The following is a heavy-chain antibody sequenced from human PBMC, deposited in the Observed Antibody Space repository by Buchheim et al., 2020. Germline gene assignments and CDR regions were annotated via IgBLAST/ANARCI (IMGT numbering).Heavy chain of an antibody. CDR1: GFTFSSYA. CDR2: ISGSGGST. J-gene: IGHJ6*02. CDR3: AKAMYYDFWSSYYYYYYGMDV. D-gene: IGHD3-3*01. V-gene: IGHV3-23*01. Sequence: EVQLLESGGGLVQPGGSLRLSCAASGFTFSSYAMSWVRQAPGKGLEWVSAISGSGGSTYYADSVKGRFTISRDNSKNTLYLQMNSLRAEDTAVYYCAKAMYYDFWSSYYYYYYGMDVWGQGTT.